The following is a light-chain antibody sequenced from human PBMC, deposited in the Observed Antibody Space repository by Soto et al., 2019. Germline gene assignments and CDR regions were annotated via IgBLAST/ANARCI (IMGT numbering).Light chain of an antibody. CDR2: EVS. Sequence: LTQPPSASGSPGQSVTISCTGTSSDVGAYNFVSWYQQHPGKAPKLIISEVSKRPSGVPDRFSGSKSGNTASLTVSGLQAEDVADYYCSSHAGSIHFYVFGTGTKVTVL. J-gene: IGLJ1*01. CDR1: SSDVGAYNF. CDR3: SSHAGSIHFYV. V-gene: IGLV2-8*01.